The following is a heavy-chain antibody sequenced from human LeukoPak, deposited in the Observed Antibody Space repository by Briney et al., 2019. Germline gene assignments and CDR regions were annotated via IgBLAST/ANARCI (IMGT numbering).Heavy chain of an antibody. J-gene: IGHJ4*02. CDR3: ARSYYYDGSGYWRFDY. V-gene: IGHV1-69*05. D-gene: IGHD3-22*01. CDR1: GGTFSSYA. Sequence: VKVSCKASGGTFSSYAISWVRQAPGQGLEWMGRIIPIFGTANYAQKVQGRVTITTDESTSTAYMELSSLRSEDTAVYYCARSYYYDGSGYWRFDYWGQGTLVTVSS. CDR2: IIPIFGTA.